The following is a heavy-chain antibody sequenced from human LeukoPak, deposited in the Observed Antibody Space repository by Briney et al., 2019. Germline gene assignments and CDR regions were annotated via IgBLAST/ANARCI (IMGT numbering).Heavy chain of an antibody. CDR3: ARGPRYYDILTGSQASRIFDY. Sequence: SGTLSLTCTVSGDSISSDHWWSWVRQPPVKGLEWVGEIYHSGSTNYNPSLKSRVTISVDTSKNQFSLKLSSVTAADTAVYYCARGPRYYDILTGSQASRIFDYWGQGTLVTVSS. J-gene: IGHJ4*02. D-gene: IGHD3-9*01. V-gene: IGHV4-4*02. CDR1: GDSISSDHW. CDR2: IYHSGST.